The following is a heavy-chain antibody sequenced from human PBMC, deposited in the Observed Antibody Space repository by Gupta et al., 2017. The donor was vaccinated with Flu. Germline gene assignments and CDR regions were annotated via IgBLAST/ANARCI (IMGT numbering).Heavy chain of an antibody. V-gene: IGHV1-69*02. J-gene: IGHJ5*02. CDR3: ARGTAVRWELLRYGPLVSRSPARFDP. CDR1: GGTFSSYT. CDR2: IIPILGIA. Sequence: QVQLVQSGAEVKKPGSSVKVSCKASGGTFSSYTISWVRQAPGQGLEWMGRIIPILGIANYAQKFQGRVTITADKSTSTAYMELSSLRSEDTAVYYCARGTAVRWELLRYGPLVSRSPARFDPWGQGTLVTVSS. D-gene: IGHD1-26*01.